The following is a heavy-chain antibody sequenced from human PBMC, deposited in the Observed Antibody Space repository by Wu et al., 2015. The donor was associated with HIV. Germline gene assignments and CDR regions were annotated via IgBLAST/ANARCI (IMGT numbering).Heavy chain of an antibody. Sequence: QVQLVQSGPEVKKPGASVTVSCKASGYTFSTYGISWMRQAPGQGLEWMGWISAYSGNTDNAQNLQGRVTMTTDTSTSTAYLQLRSLRSDDTALYYCARVVEVRGVITDDYWGRGTLVTVSS. CDR2: ISAYSGNT. CDR1: GYTFSTYG. D-gene: IGHD3-10*01. J-gene: IGHJ4*01. V-gene: IGHV1-18*01. CDR3: ARVVEVRGVITDDY.